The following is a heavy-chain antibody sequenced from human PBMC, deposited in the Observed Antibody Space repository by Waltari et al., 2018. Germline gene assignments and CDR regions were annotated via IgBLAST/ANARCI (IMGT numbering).Heavy chain of an antibody. CDR2: INQDGTEK. Sequence: EVQLVESGGGLVQPGGSLRLSCAVSGFMFSSYWMRWVRQAPGKGLEWVANINQDGTEKYYVGSVKGRFTISRDNAKNSLYLQMNSLRAEDTSIFFCASPRRGTAFDIWGQGTVVTVSS. J-gene: IGHJ3*02. CDR1: GFMFSSYW. D-gene: IGHD3-16*01. V-gene: IGHV3-7*02. CDR3: ASPRRGTAFDI.